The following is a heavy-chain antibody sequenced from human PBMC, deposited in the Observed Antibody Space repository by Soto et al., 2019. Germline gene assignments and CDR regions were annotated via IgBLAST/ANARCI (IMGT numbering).Heavy chain of an antibody. CDR1: GGSVSSGSYF. Sequence: SETLSLTCTVSGGSVSSGSYFWIWIRQPPGKGLEWTGYIYYSGTTNYNPSLKSRVTISVDTSKNQFSLKLSSVTAADTAVYYCARRQGSGYYYGKRNFDYWGQGTLVTVSS. V-gene: IGHV4-61*01. D-gene: IGHD3-22*01. CDR3: ARRQGSGYYYGKRNFDY. CDR2: IYYSGTT. J-gene: IGHJ4*02.